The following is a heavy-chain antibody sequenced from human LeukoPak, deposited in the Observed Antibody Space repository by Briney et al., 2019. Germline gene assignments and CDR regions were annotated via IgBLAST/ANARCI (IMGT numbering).Heavy chain of an antibody. V-gene: IGHV3-30*04. CDR2: ISMDGIQE. CDR3: AREVYSYALDALDL. CDR1: GFRFNNYA. D-gene: IGHD5-18*01. J-gene: IGHJ3*01. Sequence: GGSLRLSCAASGFRFNNYAMHWVRQPPGTGLEWVAVISMDGIQEYYADSVKGRFSISGDNSKNTLYLQMNSLRSEDTAVYYFAREVYSYALDALDLWGQGTMVTVSS.